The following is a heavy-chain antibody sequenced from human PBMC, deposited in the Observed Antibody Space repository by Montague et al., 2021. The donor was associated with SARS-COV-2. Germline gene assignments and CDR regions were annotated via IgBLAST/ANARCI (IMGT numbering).Heavy chain of an antibody. CDR3: ARHGLRGYGGFDPGRH. CDR2: LYYSGRT. V-gene: IGHV4-39*01. D-gene: IGHD5-12*01. Sequence: SETLSLTCTVSGGSIVSSSYYWDWIRQPPGQGLEYIGSLYYSGRTFHNPSLKSRVTMSVDTSRHQFSLNLTSVTAADAARYFCARHGLRGYGGFDPGRHWGRGILVIVSS. J-gene: IGHJ4*02. CDR1: GGSIVSSSYY.